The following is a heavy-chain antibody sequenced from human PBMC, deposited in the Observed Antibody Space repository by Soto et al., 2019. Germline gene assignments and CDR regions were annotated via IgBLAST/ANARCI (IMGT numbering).Heavy chain of an antibody. D-gene: IGHD3-3*01. CDR2: IKSKTDGGTT. CDR1: GFTFSNAW. CDR3: TTDTLVLRFLEWTHRYYYYGMDV. Sequence: RRLSCAASGFTFSNAWMSWVRQAPGKGLEWVGRIKSKTDGGTTDYAAPVKGRFTISRDDSKNTLYLQMNSLKTEDTAVYYCTTDTLVLRFLEWTHRYYYYGMDVWGQGTTVTVSS. J-gene: IGHJ6*02. V-gene: IGHV3-15*01.